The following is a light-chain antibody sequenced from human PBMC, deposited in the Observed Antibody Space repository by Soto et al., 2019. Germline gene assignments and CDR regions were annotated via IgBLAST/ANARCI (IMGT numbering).Light chain of an antibody. CDR2: GAS. CDR1: QSVTSSH. V-gene: IGKV3-20*01. CDR3: QQHSDWPLT. J-gene: IGKJ4*01. Sequence: ELVLTQSPGTLSLSPGERATLSCRASQSVTSSHLGWYHQKTGQAPRLLIYGASTRATGVPDRFSGSGSGTDFTLTISRLEPEDFAVYYCQQHSDWPLTFGGGTRVEIK.